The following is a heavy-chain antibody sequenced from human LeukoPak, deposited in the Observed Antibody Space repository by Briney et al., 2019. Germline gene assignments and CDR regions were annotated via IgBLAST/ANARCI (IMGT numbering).Heavy chain of an antibody. D-gene: IGHD5-24*01. Sequence: GGSLRLSCAASGFTFDDYAMHWVRQAPGKGLEWVSLISWDGGSTYYADSVKGRFTISRDNSKNSLYLQMNSLRAEDTALYYCAKDRRDGYNFLPDYWGQGTLVTVSS. CDR1: GFTFDDYA. CDR2: ISWDGGST. V-gene: IGHV3-43D*03. CDR3: AKDRRDGYNFLPDY. J-gene: IGHJ4*02.